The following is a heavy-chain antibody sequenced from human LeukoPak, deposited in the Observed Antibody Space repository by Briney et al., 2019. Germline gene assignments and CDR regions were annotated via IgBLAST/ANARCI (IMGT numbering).Heavy chain of an antibody. CDR1: GGAFINYA. D-gene: IGHD2-8*01. CDR2: IIPIFGTV. V-gene: IGHV1-69*05. Sequence: SVKVSCKASGGAFINYAVSWVRQAPGQGLDWMGGIIPIFGTVNYAQKFQGRVTITTDDSTSTAYMELSSLRSEDTAVYYCATSMKVYYYYYMDVWGKGTTVTVSS. J-gene: IGHJ6*03. CDR3: ATSMKVYYYYYMDV.